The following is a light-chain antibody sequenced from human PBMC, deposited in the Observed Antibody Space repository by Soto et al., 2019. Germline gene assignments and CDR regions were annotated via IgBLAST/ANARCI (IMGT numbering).Light chain of an antibody. Sequence: DIQMTQSPSTVSASVGDRVIITCRASQSVNTWLAWYQQKPGKAPKLLIYKASTLQTGVPSRFSGSGSGTEFTLTISSLQPDDFATYYCQQYNSYSRFTFGPGTKVDIK. J-gene: IGKJ3*01. CDR1: QSVNTW. CDR3: QQYNSYSRFT. CDR2: KAS. V-gene: IGKV1-5*03.